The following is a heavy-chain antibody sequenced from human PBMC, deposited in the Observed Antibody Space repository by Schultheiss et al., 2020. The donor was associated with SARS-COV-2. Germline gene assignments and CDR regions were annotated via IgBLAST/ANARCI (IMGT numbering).Heavy chain of an antibody. D-gene: IGHD2-15*01. V-gene: IGHV3-23*01. CDR3: ARDLQVVVADDSFDY. Sequence: GGSLRLSCAASGFTFSSYAMSWVRQAPGKGLEWVSAISGSGGSTYYADSVKGRFTISRDNSKNTLYLQMNSLRAEDTAVYYCARDLQVVVADDSFDYWGQGTLVTVSS. CDR1: GFTFSSYA. J-gene: IGHJ4*02. CDR2: ISGSGGST.